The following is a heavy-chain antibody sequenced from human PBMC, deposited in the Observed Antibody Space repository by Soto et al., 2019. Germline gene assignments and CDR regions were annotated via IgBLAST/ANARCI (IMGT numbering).Heavy chain of an antibody. CDR2: IWYDGSNK. CDR3: ARDPSGYSYDKTSYYYYGMDV. CDR1: GFTFSSYG. Sequence: GGSPRLSCAASGFTFSSYGMHGVRQAPGKGLEWVAVIWYDGSNKYYADSVKGRFTISRDNSKNTLYLQMNSLRAEDTAVYYCARDPSGYSYDKTSYYYYGMDVWGQGTTVTVSS. J-gene: IGHJ6*02. V-gene: IGHV3-33*01. D-gene: IGHD5-18*01.